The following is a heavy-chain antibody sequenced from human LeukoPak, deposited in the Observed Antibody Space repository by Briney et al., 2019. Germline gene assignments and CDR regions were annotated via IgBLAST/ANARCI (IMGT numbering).Heavy chain of an antibody. CDR2: ISSSSSYI. D-gene: IGHD3-9*01. CDR3: ARSPPLRRYFDC. V-gene: IGHV3-21*01. J-gene: IGHJ4*02. CDR1: GFTFSSYS. Sequence: PGGSLRLSCAASGFTFSSYSMNWVRQAPGKGLEWVSSISSSSSYIYYADSVKGRFTISRDYAKNSLYLQMNSLRAEDTAVYYCARSPPLRRYFDCWGQGTLVTVSS.